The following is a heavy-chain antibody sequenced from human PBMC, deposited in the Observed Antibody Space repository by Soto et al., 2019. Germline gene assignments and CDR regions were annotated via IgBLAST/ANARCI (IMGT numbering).Heavy chain of an antibody. CDR3: ARAGCDGGSCYTLVGLRYGMDV. J-gene: IGHJ6*02. D-gene: IGHD2-15*01. CDR1: GFILSTYA. V-gene: IGHV3-30-3*01. CDR2: ISYDGNNK. Sequence: QVQLVESGVGVVQPGRSLRLSCAASGFILSTYAMYWVRQAPGKGLEWVAVISYDGNNKYYADSVKGRFTISRDNSKNTLYLQMNSLRAEDTAVYYCARAGCDGGSCYTLVGLRYGMDVWGQGTTVTVSS.